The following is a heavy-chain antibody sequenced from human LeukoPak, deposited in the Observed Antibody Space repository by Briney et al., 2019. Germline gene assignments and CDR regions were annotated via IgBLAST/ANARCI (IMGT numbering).Heavy chain of an antibody. J-gene: IGHJ4*02. CDR1: GGSFSGYY. V-gene: IGHV4-34*01. D-gene: IGHD4-23*01. CDR3: ARVGDYGGNSIDY. Sequence: SETLSLTCAVYGGSFSGYYWSWIRQPPGKGLEWIGEIYHSGSTNYNPSLKSRVTISVDKSKNQFSLKLSSVTAADTAVYYCARVGDYGGNSIDYWGQGTLVTVSS. CDR2: IYHSGST.